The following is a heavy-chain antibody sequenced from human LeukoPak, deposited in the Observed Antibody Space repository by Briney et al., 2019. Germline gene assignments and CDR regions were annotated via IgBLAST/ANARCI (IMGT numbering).Heavy chain of an antibody. V-gene: IGHV3-7*01. CDR2: IDKNGREK. CDR1: GFTFSNYW. Sequence: GGSLRLSCTVSGFTFSNYWMRWVRQAPGKGLEWVASIDKNGREKRYVDSVEGRFTISRDNAANSVYLQMTSLGAEDTAVYYCATYTQNFGAPGTDYWGQGTLVTASS. D-gene: IGHD3-10*01. J-gene: IGHJ4*02. CDR3: ATYTQNFGAPGTDY.